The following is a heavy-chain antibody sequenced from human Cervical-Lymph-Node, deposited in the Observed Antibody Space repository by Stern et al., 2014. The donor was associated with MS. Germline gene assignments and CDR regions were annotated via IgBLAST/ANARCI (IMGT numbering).Heavy chain of an antibody. CDR1: GFTFSSNA. CDR2: ISGSGVKT. V-gene: IGHV3-23*01. J-gene: IGHJ2*01. Sequence: EVQLLESGGDLVQPGGSLRLSCAASGFTFSSNAMTWVRQAPGEGLEWVTSISGSGVKTYYADSVRGRFTVSRDNSKSALVLQMNSLRVDDTAVYYCTLGNLWGRGTLVTVSS. CDR3: TLGNL. D-gene: IGHD7-27*01.